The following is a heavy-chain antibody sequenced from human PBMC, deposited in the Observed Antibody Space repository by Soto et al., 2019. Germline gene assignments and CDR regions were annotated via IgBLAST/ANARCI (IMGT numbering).Heavy chain of an antibody. J-gene: IGHJ4*02. V-gene: IGHV2-26*01. D-gene: IGHD4-17*01. CDR2: IFSNDEK. CDR3: ARITVTTKFDY. Sequence: SGPTLVNPTETLTLTCTVSGFSLSNARMGVSWIRRPPGKALEWLAHIFSNDEKSYSTSLKSRLTISKDTSKSQVVLTMTNMDPVDTATYYCARITVTTKFDYWGQGTLVTVSS. CDR1: GFSLSNARMG.